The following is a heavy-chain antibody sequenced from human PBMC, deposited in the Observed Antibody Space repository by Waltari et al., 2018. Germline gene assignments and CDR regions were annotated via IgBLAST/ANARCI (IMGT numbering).Heavy chain of an antibody. D-gene: IGHD2-21*01. Sequence: QVQLVQSGAEVLKPGASVKVSCQASGYTFINYEINWVRQAAGQGLEWMGRVNTNTGATGDAQKFQGRITMTWDTSISTAYMELTNLRSDDTAVLYCARGRDVFANFDYNWFDPWGQGTLVTVSS. J-gene: IGHJ5*02. CDR1: GYTFINYE. V-gene: IGHV1-8*02. CDR3: ARGRDVFANFDYNWFDP. CDR2: VNTNTGAT.